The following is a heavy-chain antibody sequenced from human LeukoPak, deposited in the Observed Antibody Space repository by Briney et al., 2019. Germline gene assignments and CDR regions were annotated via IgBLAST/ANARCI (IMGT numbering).Heavy chain of an antibody. CDR2: IDPSDSYT. V-gene: IGHV5-10-1*01. Sequence: GESLKLSCKCSGYSFTSYWISWVRQMPGKGLEWMGRIDPSDSYTNYSPSFQGHVTISSDKSITTAYLQWSSLKASDTAIYYCARHGSSGWYLDWFDPWGQGTLVTVSS. J-gene: IGHJ5*02. CDR3: ARHGSSGWYLDWFDP. CDR1: GYSFTSYW. D-gene: IGHD6-19*01.